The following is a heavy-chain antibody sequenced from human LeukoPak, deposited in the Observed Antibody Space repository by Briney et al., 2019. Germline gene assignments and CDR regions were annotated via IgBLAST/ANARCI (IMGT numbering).Heavy chain of an antibody. D-gene: IGHD1-26*01. CDR1: GGSISSSSYY. V-gene: IGHV4-39*01. Sequence: SETLSLTCTVSGGSISSSSYYWGWIRQPPGQGLEWIGSIYYSGSTYYNPSLKSRVTISVDTSKNQFSLKLSSVTAADTAVYYCARHRPWEYYFDYWGEGTLVTVSS. J-gene: IGHJ4*02. CDR2: IYYSGST. CDR3: ARHRPWEYYFDY.